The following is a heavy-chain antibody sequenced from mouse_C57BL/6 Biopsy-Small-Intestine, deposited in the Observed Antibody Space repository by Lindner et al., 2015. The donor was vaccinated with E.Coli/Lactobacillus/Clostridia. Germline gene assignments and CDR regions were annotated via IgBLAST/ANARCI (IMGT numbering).Heavy chain of an antibody. CDR3: ARGGYDLFYY. J-gene: IGHJ2*01. V-gene: IGHV1-54*01. CDR1: GYAFTNYL. D-gene: IGHD2-2*01. CDR2: INPGSGGT. Sequence: VQLQESGAELVRPGTSVKVSCKASGYAFTNYLIEWVKQRPGQGLEWIGVINPGSGGTNYNEKFKGKATLTADKSSSTAYMQLSSLTSEDSAVYFCARGGYDLFYYWGQGTTLTVSS.